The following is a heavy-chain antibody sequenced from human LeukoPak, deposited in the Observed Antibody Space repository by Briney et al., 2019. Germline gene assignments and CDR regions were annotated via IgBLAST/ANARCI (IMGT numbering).Heavy chain of an antibody. CDR3: ASSYFYDGNRYFDY. CDR1: GDSITSYY. CDR2: IYYTGST. V-gene: IGHV4-59*08. J-gene: IGHJ4*02. Sequence: PSETLSLTCNVSGDSITSYYRNWIRQPPGKGLEWIGYIYYTGSTNSNPSLKSRLTISLDTSKKHFSLKLSSVTAADTAIYYCASSYFYDGNRYFDYWGQGALVTVSS. D-gene: IGHD3-22*01.